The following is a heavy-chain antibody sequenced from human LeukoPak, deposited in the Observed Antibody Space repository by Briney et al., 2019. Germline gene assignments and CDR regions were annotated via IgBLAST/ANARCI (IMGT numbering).Heavy chain of an antibody. CDR2: IYHSGST. CDR1: GYSISSGYY. Sequence: SETLSLTCTVSGYSISSGYYWGWIRQPPGKGLEWIGSIYHSGSTYYNPSLKSRVTISVDTSKNQFSLKLSSVTAADTAMYYCAREKGAGFGELLGFDPWGQGTLVTVSS. CDR3: AREKGAGFGELLGFDP. J-gene: IGHJ5*02. V-gene: IGHV4-38-2*02. D-gene: IGHD3-10*01.